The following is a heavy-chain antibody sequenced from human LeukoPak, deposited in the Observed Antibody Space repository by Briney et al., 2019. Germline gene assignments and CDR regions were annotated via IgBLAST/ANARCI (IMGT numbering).Heavy chain of an antibody. CDR3: ARTPIDDDILTTYYGNGFDI. D-gene: IGHD3-9*01. Sequence: VASVKVSCKASGYTFTGYYMHWVRQAAGQGLAGMGWINPSSWGTKYAQKFQGRVTMTRHTSISTAYMEQSRLRSDDTAVYYCARTPIDDDILTTYYGNGFDIWGQGTMVTVSS. J-gene: IGHJ3*02. V-gene: IGHV1-2*02. CDR2: INPSSWGT. CDR1: GYTFTGYY.